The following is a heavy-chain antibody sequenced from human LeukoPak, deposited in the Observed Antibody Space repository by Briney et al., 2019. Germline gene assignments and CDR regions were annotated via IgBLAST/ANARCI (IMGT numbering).Heavy chain of an antibody. CDR2: INHSGST. Sequence: SETLSLTCAVYGGSFSGYYWSWIRQPPGKGLEWIGEINHSGSTNYNPSLKSRVTISVDTSKNQFSLELSSVTAADTAVYYCATSSIDSSGYYYWYFDLWGRGTLVTVSS. J-gene: IGHJ2*01. CDR1: GGSFSGYY. V-gene: IGHV4-34*01. D-gene: IGHD3-22*01. CDR3: ATSSIDSSGYYYWYFDL.